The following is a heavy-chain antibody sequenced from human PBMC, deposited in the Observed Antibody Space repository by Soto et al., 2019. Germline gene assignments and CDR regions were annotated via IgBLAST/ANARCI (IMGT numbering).Heavy chain of an antibody. V-gene: IGHV3-30-3*01. CDR3: AREYDDFWSGKVYYYYGMDV. D-gene: IGHD3-3*01. CDR1: GFTFSSYA. Sequence: GGSLRLSCAASGFTFSSYAMHWVRQAPGKGLEWVAVISYDGSNKYYADSVKGRFTISRDNSKNTLYLQMNSLRAEDTAVYYCAREYDDFWSGKVYYYYGMDVWGQGTTVTVSS. J-gene: IGHJ6*02. CDR2: ISYDGSNK.